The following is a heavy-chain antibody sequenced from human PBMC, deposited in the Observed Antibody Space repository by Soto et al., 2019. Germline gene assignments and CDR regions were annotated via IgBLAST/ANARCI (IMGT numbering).Heavy chain of an antibody. D-gene: IGHD2-15*01. J-gene: IGHJ4*02. CDR2: ISGSGGST. CDR1: GFTFSSYA. CDR3: AKTSSGRIVVVVAAVMGVYYFDY. V-gene: IGHV3-23*01. Sequence: EVQLLESGGGLVQPGGSLRLSCAASGFTFSSYAMSWVRQAPGKGLEWVSAISGSGGSTYYADSVKGRFTISRDNSKNTMYLQMNSLRAEDTAVYYCAKTSSGRIVVVVAAVMGVYYFDYWGQGTLVTVSS.